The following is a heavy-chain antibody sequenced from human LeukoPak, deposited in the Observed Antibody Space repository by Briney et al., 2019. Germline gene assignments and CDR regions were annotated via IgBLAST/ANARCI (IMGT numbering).Heavy chain of an antibody. CDR3: AKDISRGYSYGLLFDY. CDR1: GFSFDDYA. Sequence: GGSLRLSCAASGFSFDDYAMHWVRQAPGKGLEWVSLISGDGSSTNYADSVKGRFTISRDNSKDSLYLQMNSLRTEDTAFYYCAKDISRGYSYGLLFDYWGQGTLVTVSS. V-gene: IGHV3-43*02. CDR2: ISGDGSST. D-gene: IGHD5-18*01. J-gene: IGHJ4*02.